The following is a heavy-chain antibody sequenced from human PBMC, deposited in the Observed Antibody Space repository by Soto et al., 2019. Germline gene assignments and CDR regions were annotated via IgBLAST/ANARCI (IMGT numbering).Heavy chain of an antibody. V-gene: IGHV1-46*01. CDR3: ARPGKGRGSYGY. CDR2: INPSGGTT. CDR1: GYTFTSYS. D-gene: IGHD1-26*01. J-gene: IGHJ4*02. Sequence: GASVKVSRKASGYTFTSYSMHWVRQAPGQGLEWMGIINPSGGTTTYAQKFQGRVTMTRDTSTSTVYMELSSLRSEDTAVYYCARPGKGRGSYGYWGQGTLVIVSS.